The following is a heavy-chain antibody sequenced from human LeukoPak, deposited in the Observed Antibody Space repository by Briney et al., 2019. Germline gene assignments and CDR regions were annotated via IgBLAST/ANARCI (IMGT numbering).Heavy chain of an antibody. CDR3: AKPPPDSSSWLFDY. V-gene: IGHV3-23*01. CDR1: GFTFSTYA. J-gene: IGHJ4*02. Sequence: GGSLRLSCAASGFTFSTYAMSWVRQAPGKGLEWVSTVSGSGGSTYYADSVKGRFTISRDNSKNTLYLHMNSLRAEDTAVYYCAKPPPDSSSWLFDYWGQGTLVTVSS. CDR2: VSGSGGST. D-gene: IGHD6-13*01.